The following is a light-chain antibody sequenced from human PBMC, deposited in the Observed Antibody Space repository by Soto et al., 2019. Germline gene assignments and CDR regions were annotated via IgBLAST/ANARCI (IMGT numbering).Light chain of an antibody. Sequence: EIVLTQSPCTLSLSPGERATLSCRASQSVSSSYLAWYQQKPGQAPRLLIYDASSRATGIPDRFSASGTGTDFTLTISDVQPEDFAVYYCHQRQSWPRTFGQGTKV. CDR3: HQRQSWPRT. CDR2: DAS. J-gene: IGKJ1*01. CDR1: QSVSSSY. V-gene: IGKV3D-20*02.